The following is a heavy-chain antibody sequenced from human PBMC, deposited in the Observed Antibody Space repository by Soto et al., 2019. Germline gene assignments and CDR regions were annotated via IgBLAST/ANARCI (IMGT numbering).Heavy chain of an antibody. CDR3: ARAEGARPAWYFDL. CDR2: IYHSGST. V-gene: IGHV4-4*02. CDR1: SGSISSSNW. D-gene: IGHD6-6*01. Sequence: QVQLQESGPGLVKPSGTLSLTCAVSSGSISSSNWWSWVRQPPGKGLEWSGEIYHSGSTNYNPSPKSRVTISVDKSKNQFSLKLSSVTAADTAVYYCARAEGARPAWYFDLWGRGTLVTVSS. J-gene: IGHJ2*01.